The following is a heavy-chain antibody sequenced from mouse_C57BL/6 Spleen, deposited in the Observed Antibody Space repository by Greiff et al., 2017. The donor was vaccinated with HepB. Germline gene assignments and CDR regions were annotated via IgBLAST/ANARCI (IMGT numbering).Heavy chain of an antibody. D-gene: IGHD2-1*01. Sequence: VKLQQPGAELVKPGASVKLSCKASGYTFTSYWMQWVKQRPGQGLEWIGEIDPSDSYTNYNQKFKGKATLTVDTSSSTAYMQLSSLTSEDSAVYYCARLYYGNSWGQGTLVTVSA. CDR2: IDPSDSYT. CDR1: GYTFTSYW. CDR3: ARLYYGNS. J-gene: IGHJ3*01. V-gene: IGHV1-50*01.